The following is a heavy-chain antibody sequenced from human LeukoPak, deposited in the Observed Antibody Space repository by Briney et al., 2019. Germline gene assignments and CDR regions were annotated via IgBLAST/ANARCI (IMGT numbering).Heavy chain of an antibody. CDR1: GYTFTSYD. V-gene: IGHV1-8*01. J-gene: IGHJ4*02. CDR3: ARSTIHPGYSFDY. CDR2: MNPNSGNT. Sequence: ASVKVSCKASGYTFTSYDISWVRQATGQGLEWMGWMNPNSGNTGYAQKFQGRVTMTRNTSISTAYMELSSLRSEDTAVYYCARSTIHPGYSFDYWGQGTLVTVSS. D-gene: IGHD2-21*01.